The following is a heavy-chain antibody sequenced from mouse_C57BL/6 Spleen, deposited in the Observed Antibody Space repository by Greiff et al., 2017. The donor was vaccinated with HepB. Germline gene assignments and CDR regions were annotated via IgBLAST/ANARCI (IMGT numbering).Heavy chain of an antibody. J-gene: IGHJ2*01. V-gene: IGHV3-6*01. CDR1: GYSITSGYY. CDR2: ISYDGSN. CDR3: AGGSY. Sequence: ESGPGLVKPSQSLSLTCSVTGYSITSGYYWNWIRQFPGNKLEWMGYISYDGSNNYNPSLKNRISITRDTSKNQFFLKLNSVTTEDTATYYCAGGSYWGQGTTLTVSS.